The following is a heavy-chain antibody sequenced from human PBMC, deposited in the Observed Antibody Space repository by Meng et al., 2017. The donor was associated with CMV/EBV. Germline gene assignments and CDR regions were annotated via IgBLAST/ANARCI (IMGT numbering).Heavy chain of an antibody. CDR3: ARGMVRGGHTTSFDY. J-gene: IGHJ4*02. V-gene: IGHV3-20*04. CDR1: GFTFDGYG. D-gene: IGHD3-10*01. Sequence: GESLKISCAASGFTFDGYGMSWVRQAPGKGLEWVSGINWNGGSTGYADSVKGRFTISRDNAKNSLYLQMNSLRAEDTALYYCARGMVRGGHTTSFDYWGQGTLVTVSS. CDR2: INWNGGST.